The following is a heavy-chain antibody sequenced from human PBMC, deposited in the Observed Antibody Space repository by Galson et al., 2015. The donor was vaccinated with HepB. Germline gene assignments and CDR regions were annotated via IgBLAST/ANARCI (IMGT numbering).Heavy chain of an antibody. CDR1: GFTFSSYA. CDR2: ISYDGSNK. V-gene: IGHV3-30-3*01. CDR3: AREAGSGSYWRDYYFDY. J-gene: IGHJ4*02. D-gene: IGHD1-26*01. Sequence: SLRLSCAASGFTFSSYAMHWVRQAPGKGLEWVAVISYDGSNKYYADSVKGRFTISRDNSKNTLYLRMNSLRAEDTAVYYCAREAGSGSYWRDYYFDYWGQGTLVTVSS.